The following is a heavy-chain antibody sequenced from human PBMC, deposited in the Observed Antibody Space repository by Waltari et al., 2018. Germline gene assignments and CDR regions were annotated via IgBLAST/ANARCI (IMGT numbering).Heavy chain of an antibody. CDR1: GFTFSSYA. CDR3: AKDGGEGDYDSSLTVYYYYYYYMDV. Sequence: EVQLLESGGGLVQPGGSLRLSCAASGFTFSSYAMSWVRQAPGKGLEGVSVIYSGGSTYYADSVKGRFTISRDNSKNTLYLQMNSLRAEDTAVYYCAKDGGEGDYDSSLTVYYYYYYYMDVWGKGTTVTVSS. D-gene: IGHD4-17*01. V-gene: IGHV3-23*03. J-gene: IGHJ6*03. CDR2: IYSGGST.